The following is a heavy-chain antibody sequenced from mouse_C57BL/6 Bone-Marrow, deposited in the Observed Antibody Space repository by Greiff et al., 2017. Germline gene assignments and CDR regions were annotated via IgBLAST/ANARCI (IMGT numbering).Heavy chain of an antibody. CDR3: ARKNWDEDWFAY. V-gene: IGHV2-2*01. D-gene: IGHD4-1*01. CDR1: GFSLTSYG. Sequence: QVQLQQSGPGLVQPSQSLSITCTVSGFSLTSYGVHWVRQSPGKGLEWLGVIWSGGSTDYNAAFISRLSISKDNSKSQVFFKMNSLQADDTAIYYCARKNWDEDWFAYWGEGTLVTVSA. CDR2: IWSGGST. J-gene: IGHJ3*01.